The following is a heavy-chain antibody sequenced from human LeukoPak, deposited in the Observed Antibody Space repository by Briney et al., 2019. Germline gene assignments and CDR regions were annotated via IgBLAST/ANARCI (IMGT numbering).Heavy chain of an antibody. D-gene: IGHD5-12*01. J-gene: IGHJ4*02. CDR1: VYTFTSHG. Sequence: ASVKVSCKASVYTFTSHGISWVRQAPGQGVEWMGWISAYNGDTKYAQKTQGRVTMTTDASTSTAYMELRSLRFDDTAMYYCARHPSNTSGFYAYLDSWGQGTLVTVSS. CDR3: ARHPSNTSGFYAYLDS. CDR2: ISAYNGDT. V-gene: IGHV1-18*01.